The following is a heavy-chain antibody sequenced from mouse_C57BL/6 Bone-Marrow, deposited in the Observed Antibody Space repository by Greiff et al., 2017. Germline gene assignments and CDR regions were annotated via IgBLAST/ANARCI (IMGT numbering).Heavy chain of an antibody. J-gene: IGHJ1*03. CDR3: ALYYYGSSYSDV. D-gene: IGHD1-1*01. CDR1: GYTFTSYW. CDR2: IHPNSGST. V-gene: IGHV1-64*01. Sequence: VQLQQPGAELVKPGASVKLSCKASGYTFTSYWMHWVKQRPGQGLEWIGMIHPNSGSTNYNEKFKSKATLTVDKSSSTAYMQLSSLTSEDSAVYYCALYYYGSSYSDVWGTGTTVTVSS.